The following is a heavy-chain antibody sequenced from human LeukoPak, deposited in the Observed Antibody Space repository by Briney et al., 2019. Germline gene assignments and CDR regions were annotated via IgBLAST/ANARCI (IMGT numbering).Heavy chain of an antibody. V-gene: IGHV3-9*01. Sequence: PGGSLRLSCAASGFTFDDFAIHWVRLPPGKGLEWVSSISWNSGNTGYADSVQGRFTLSRDNAKNSLYLQMNSLRAEDTAVYYCARDGGNSPWGSGPYYYYYYMDVWGKGTTVTVS. CDR3: ARDGGNSPWGSGPYYYYYYMDV. CDR1: GFTFDDFA. D-gene: IGHD4-23*01. CDR2: ISWNSGNT. J-gene: IGHJ6*03.